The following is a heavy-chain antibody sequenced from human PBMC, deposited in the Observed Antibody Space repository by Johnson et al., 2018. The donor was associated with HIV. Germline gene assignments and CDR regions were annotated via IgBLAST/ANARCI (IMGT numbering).Heavy chain of an antibody. CDR3: AKGLVYADPDDAFDI. V-gene: IGHV3-30*02. D-gene: IGHD2-8*01. CDR2: IRYDGSNK. Sequence: MLLVESGGGVVQPGGSLRLSCAASGFTFSSYGMHWVRQAPGKGLEWVAFIRYDGSNKYYADSVKGRFTISRDNSKNTLYLQMNSLRAEDTAVYYCAKGLVYADPDDAFDIWGQGTGHRLF. CDR1: GFTFSSYG. J-gene: IGHJ3*02.